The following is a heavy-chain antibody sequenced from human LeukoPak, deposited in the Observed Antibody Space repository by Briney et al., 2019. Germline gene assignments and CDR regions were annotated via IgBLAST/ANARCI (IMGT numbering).Heavy chain of an antibody. V-gene: IGHV3-21*01. CDR3: VRDHRRHFDWLSYFQH. CDR2: ISNSGSYT. J-gene: IGHJ1*01. CDR1: GFTFSGYS. Sequence: GGSLRLSCAASGFTFSGYSMNWVRQAPGKGLEWASSISNSGSYTYYVDSVKGRFFISRDNAKNSTFLQMNSLRAEDTAVYYCVRDHRRHFDWLSYFQHWGQGTLVAVSA. D-gene: IGHD3-9*01.